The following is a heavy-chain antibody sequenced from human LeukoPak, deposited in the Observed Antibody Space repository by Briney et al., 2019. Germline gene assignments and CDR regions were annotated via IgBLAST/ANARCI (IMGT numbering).Heavy chain of an antibody. CDR2: SHVSGNT. CDR3: ARHGRHLWNGDSHDYAFEH. Sequence: SETLSLSCSVSGDSIDSYYRSWVRQPPGKGLDWIGFSHVSGNTRYSPSLRGRATVSVDTSKTQVSLKLASVTAADSAVYFCARHGRHLWNGDSHDYAFEHWGQGTLVTVSS. D-gene: IGHD1-1*01. V-gene: IGHV4-59*08. J-gene: IGHJ3*01. CDR1: GDSIDSYY.